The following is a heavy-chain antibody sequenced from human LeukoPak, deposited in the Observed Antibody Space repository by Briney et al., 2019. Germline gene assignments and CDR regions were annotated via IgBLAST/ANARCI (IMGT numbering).Heavy chain of an antibody. CDR2: IEYDGGKK. CDR1: GFTFNKFG. V-gene: IGHV3-30*12. Sequence: PGGSLRLSCAASGFTFNKFGMHWVRQAPGKGLEWVAFIEYDGGKKYYADSVKGRFTISRDNAKNSLYLQMNSLRAEDTAVYYCARLQYSFLYGSGSYGVDYWGQGTLVTVSS. D-gene: IGHD3-10*01. CDR3: ARLQYSFLYGSGSYGVDY. J-gene: IGHJ4*02.